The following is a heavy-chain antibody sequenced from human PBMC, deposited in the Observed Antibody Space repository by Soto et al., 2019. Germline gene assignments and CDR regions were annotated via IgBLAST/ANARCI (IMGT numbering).Heavy chain of an antibody. V-gene: IGHV4-30-4*01. CDR2: IYYSGST. CDR1: GGSISSGDYY. J-gene: IGHJ4*02. Sequence: PSETLSLTCTVSGGSISSGDYYWSWIRQPPGKGLEWIGYIYYSGSTYYNPSLKSRVTISVDTSKNQFSLKLSSVTAADTAVYYCARGSFYYDSSGYYHYGGQETRFTVS. D-gene: IGHD3-22*01. CDR3: ARGSFYYDSSGYYHY.